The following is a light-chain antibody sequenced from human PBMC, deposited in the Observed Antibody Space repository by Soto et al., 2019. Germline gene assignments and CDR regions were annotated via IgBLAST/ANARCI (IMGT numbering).Light chain of an antibody. CDR3: LQDINYPWT. CDR2: KAS. J-gene: IGKJ1*01. Sequence: DIQLTQSPSTLSSSVGDRVTITCRASRSIINWLAWYQQKSGKGPKLLIYKASNLQTGVPSRFSGSGYGTDFTLAISSLQPEDSATYYCLQDINYPWTFGQGTKVDIK. CDR1: RSIINW. V-gene: IGKV1-5*03.